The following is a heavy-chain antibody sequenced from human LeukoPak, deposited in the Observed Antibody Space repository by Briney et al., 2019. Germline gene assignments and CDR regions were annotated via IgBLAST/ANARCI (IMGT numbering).Heavy chain of an antibody. J-gene: IGHJ4*02. Sequence: ASVKVSCKASGGTFSSYAISWVRQAPGQGLEWMGWISAYNGNTNYAQKFQGRVTMTRDTSISTAYMELSRLRSDDTAVYYCANTGYSSSWESFDYWGQGTLVTVPS. V-gene: IGHV1-18*01. CDR3: ANTGYSSSWESFDY. D-gene: IGHD6-13*01. CDR1: GGTFSSYA. CDR2: ISAYNGNT.